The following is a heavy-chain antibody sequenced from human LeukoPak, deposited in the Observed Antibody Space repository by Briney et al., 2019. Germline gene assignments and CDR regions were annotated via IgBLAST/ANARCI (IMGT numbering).Heavy chain of an antibody. V-gene: IGHV4-34*01. Sequence: SETLSLTCAVYGGSFSGYYWSWIRQPPGKGLEWIGEINHSGSTNYNPSLKSRVTISVDTSKNQFSLKLSSVTAADTAVYYCARGRGYNAFDIGGQGTMVTVSS. D-gene: IGHD5-18*01. CDR3: ARGRGYNAFDI. J-gene: IGHJ3*02. CDR2: INHSGST. CDR1: GGSFSGYY.